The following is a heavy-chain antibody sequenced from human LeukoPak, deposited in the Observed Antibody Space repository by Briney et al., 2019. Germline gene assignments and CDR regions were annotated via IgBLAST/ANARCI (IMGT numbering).Heavy chain of an antibody. CDR1: GYTFTSYG. CDR3: ARDRYCSSTSCALGWFDP. J-gene: IGHJ5*02. D-gene: IGHD2-2*01. V-gene: IGHV1-18*01. CDR2: ISGYNGNT. Sequence: ASVKVSCKASGYTFTSYGISWVRQAPGQGLEWMGWISGYNGNTKYAQKLQGRVTMTTDTSTNTAYMELRSLRSDDTAVYYCARDRYCSSTSCALGWFDPWGQGTLVTVSS.